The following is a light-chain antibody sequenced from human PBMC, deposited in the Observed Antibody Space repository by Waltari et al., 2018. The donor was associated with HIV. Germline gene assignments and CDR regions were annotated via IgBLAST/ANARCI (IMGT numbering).Light chain of an antibody. Sequence: SYELTQPPSVSVSPGQTASITCSGAKLGDTYASWYQQKPGQSPVLVIYQNSKRPSGIPERFSGSNSGDTATLTISGTQAVDEADYYCQAWDSSSAVVFGGGTKLTVL. V-gene: IGLV3-1*01. CDR2: QNS. CDR3: QAWDSSSAVV. J-gene: IGLJ2*01. CDR1: KLGDTY.